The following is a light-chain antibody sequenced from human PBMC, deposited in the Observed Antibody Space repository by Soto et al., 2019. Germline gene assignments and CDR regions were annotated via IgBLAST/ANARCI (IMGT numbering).Light chain of an antibody. V-gene: IGKV3-11*01. CDR1: QSVSTY. CDR2: GAS. J-gene: IGKJ3*01. Sequence: EVVLTQSPATLSLSPGERATLSCRASQSVSTYLAWYQQKPGQPPRLLIYGASNRATGTPARFSGSGSGTDFTLTISSLEPEDFAVYYCHQRNNWPPFTFGPGTKVEIK. CDR3: HQRNNWPPFT.